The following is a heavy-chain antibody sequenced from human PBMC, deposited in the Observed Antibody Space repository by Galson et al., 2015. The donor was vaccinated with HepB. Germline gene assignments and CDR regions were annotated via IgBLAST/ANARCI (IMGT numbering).Heavy chain of an antibody. D-gene: IGHD2-15*01. Sequence: SVKVSCKASGYTFTRYGISWVRQAPGQGLEWMGWISGYNGETKYAQKVQGRVTMTTDTFTSTAYMELRNLRSDDTAVYYCARGALVGVVGGTQNNWFGPWGQGTPVTVSS. CDR3: ARGALVGVVGGTQNNWFGP. CDR1: GYTFTRYG. V-gene: IGHV1-18*01. J-gene: IGHJ5*02. CDR2: ISGYNGET.